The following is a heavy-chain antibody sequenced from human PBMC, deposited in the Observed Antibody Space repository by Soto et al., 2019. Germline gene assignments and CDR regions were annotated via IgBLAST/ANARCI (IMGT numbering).Heavy chain of an antibody. Sequence: QVQLVESGGGVVQPGRSLRLSCAASGFTFSSYAMHWVRQAPGKGLEWVAVISYDGSNKYYADSVKGRFTISRDNSKNTLYLQMNSLRAEDTAVYYCARGGSSWPDYWGQGTLVTVSS. D-gene: IGHD6-13*01. J-gene: IGHJ4*02. V-gene: IGHV3-30-3*01. CDR1: GFTFSSYA. CDR2: ISYDGSNK. CDR3: ARGGSSWPDY.